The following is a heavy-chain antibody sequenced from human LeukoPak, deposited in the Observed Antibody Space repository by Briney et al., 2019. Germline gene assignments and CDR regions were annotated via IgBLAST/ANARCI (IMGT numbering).Heavy chain of an antibody. D-gene: IGHD6-13*01. Sequence: GASVKVSCKASGYTFTGYYIYWVQQAPGQGLEWMGWINPNSGGTNYAQRFQGRVTMTREMSISTAYMELSRLRSDDTAVYYCARGQQLASNWGQGTLVTVSS. CDR1: GYTFTGYY. V-gene: IGHV1-2*02. J-gene: IGHJ4*02. CDR3: ARGQQLASN. CDR2: INPNSGGT.